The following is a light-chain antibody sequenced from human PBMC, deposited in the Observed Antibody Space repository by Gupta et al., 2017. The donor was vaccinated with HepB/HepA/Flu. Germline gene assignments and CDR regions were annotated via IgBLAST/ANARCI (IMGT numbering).Light chain of an antibody. CDR2: LGS. V-gene: IGKV2-28*01. CDR1: QSLLHSNGYNY. CDR3: MQTLQTLLT. J-gene: IGKJ4*01. Sequence: DIVMTQSPLSLPATHGEPASISCRSSQSLLHSNGYNYLDWYLQKPGQSPQLLIYLGSNRASGVPDRFSGSGSGTDFTLKISRVEAEDVGVYYCMQTLQTLLTFGGGTKVEIK.